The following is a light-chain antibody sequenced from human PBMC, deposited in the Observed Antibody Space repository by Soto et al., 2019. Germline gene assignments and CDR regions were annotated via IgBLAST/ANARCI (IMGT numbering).Light chain of an antibody. CDR2: WAS. V-gene: IGKV4-1*01. Sequence: DIVMTQSPDSLAVSLGERATINCESSQSVLFTSNNKNYLGWYQQKPGQPPKLLLSWASARESGVPERFTGSGSGILFTLSINSLQAEDVAVYYCQQYYTLPLSSGGGTKVEIK. J-gene: IGKJ4*01. CDR3: QQYYTLPLS. CDR1: QSVLFTSNNKNY.